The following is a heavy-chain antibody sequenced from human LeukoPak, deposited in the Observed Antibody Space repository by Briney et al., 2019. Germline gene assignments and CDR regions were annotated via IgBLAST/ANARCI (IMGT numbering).Heavy chain of an antibody. CDR1: GFTVSSNS. Sequence: GGSLRLSCTVSGFTVSSNSMSWVRQAPGKGLEWGSFIYSAGSTHYSDSVKGRFTISRDNAKNSLYLQMNSLRAEDTAVYYCAMEGGSGSGSYYFDYYYMDVWGKGTTVTISS. J-gene: IGHJ6*03. D-gene: IGHD3-10*01. CDR2: IYSAGST. CDR3: AMEGGSGSGSYYFDYYYMDV. V-gene: IGHV3-53*01.